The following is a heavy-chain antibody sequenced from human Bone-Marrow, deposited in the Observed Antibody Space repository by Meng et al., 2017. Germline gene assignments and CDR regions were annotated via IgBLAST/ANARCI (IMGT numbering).Heavy chain of an antibody. CDR3: AKEGIVATPDY. J-gene: IGHJ4*02. Sequence: GSLRLSCAASGFTFSSFAMSWVRQAPGKGLDWVSTISGSGGSTYYADSVKGRFTISRDSSKNTLFLQMNSLRAEDTAVYFCAKEGIVATPDYWGQGTLVTVSS. V-gene: IGHV3-23*01. CDR2: ISGSGGST. D-gene: IGHD5-12*01. CDR1: GFTFSSFA.